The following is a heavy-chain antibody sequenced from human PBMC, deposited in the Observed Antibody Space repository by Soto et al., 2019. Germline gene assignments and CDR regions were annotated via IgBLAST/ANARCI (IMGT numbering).Heavy chain of an antibody. J-gene: IGHJ6*02. D-gene: IGHD3-10*01. V-gene: IGHV3-48*02. CDR3: ARRITMVRGPYYYHAMDV. CDR2: ITSTSSTK. Sequence: AGGSLRLSCAASGFTFSSHTMNWVRQAPGKGLEWISYITSTSSTKNYADSVKGRFTISRDNANNSLYLQMNSLRDEDTAVYYCARRITMVRGPYYYHAMDVWGQGTTVTVSS. CDR1: GFTFSSHT.